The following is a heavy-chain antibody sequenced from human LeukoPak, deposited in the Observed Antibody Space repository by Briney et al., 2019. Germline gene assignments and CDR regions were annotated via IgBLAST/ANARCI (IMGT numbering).Heavy chain of an antibody. J-gene: IGHJ4*02. CDR2: ISSSSSYI. CDR1: GFTFSNYG. V-gene: IGHV3-21*01. Sequence: GGSLRLSCAASGFTFSNYGMHWVRQAPGKGLEWVSSISSSSSYIYYADSVKGRFTISRDNAKNSLYLQMNSLGAEDTAVYYCAGESGYYGSGSYLVFDCWGQGTLVTVSS. D-gene: IGHD3-10*01. CDR3: AGESGYYGSGSYLVFDC.